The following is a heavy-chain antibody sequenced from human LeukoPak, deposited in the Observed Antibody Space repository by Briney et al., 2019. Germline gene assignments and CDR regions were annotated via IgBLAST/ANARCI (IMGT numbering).Heavy chain of an antibody. J-gene: IGHJ4*02. CDR3: AKGAYDYVELGYFDY. Sequence: GGSLRLPCAASGFGFSNYAMSWVRQAPGKGLEWVSLIVSSSGSTFYADSVKGRFTISRDNSKNTLYLQMNSLRAEDTAVYYCAKGAYDYVELGYFDYWGQGTLVTVSS. D-gene: IGHD5-12*01. CDR1: GFGFSNYA. CDR2: IVSSSGST. V-gene: IGHV3-23*01.